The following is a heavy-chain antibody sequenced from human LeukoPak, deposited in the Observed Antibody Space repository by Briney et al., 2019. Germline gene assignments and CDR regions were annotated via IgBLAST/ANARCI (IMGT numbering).Heavy chain of an antibody. Sequence: GGSLRLSCAASGFTFSTYSMNWVRQAPGKGQEWVSSISSSSSYIYYADSVKGRFTISRDNAKNSLYLQMNSLRAEDAAVYYCARQIGACSSTSCSKYFQHWGQGTLVTVSS. V-gene: IGHV3-21*01. D-gene: IGHD2-2*01. CDR2: ISSSSSYI. CDR1: GFTFSTYS. CDR3: ARQIGACSSTSCSKYFQH. J-gene: IGHJ1*01.